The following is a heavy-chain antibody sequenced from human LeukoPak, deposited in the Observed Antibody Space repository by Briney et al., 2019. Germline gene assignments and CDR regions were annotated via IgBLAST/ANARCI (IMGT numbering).Heavy chain of an antibody. Sequence: SVKVSCKASGGTFGSYAISWVRQAPGQGLEWMGGIIPIFGTANYAQKFQGRVTITTDESTSTAYMELSSLRSEDTAVYYCARGGMITSGVDYWGQGTLVTVSS. CDR3: ARGGMITSGVDY. CDR1: GGTFGSYA. J-gene: IGHJ4*02. CDR2: IIPIFGTA. D-gene: IGHD3-16*01. V-gene: IGHV1-69*05.